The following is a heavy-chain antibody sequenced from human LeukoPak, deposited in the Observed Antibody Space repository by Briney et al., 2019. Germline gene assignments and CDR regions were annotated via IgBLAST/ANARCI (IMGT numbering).Heavy chain of an antibody. D-gene: IGHD1-26*01. CDR2: IIPIFGTA. CDR3: ARDLGIVGATYFDY. V-gene: IGHV1-69*01. J-gene: IGHJ4*02. CDR1: GGTFSSYA. Sequence: GGSLRLSCAASGGTFSSYAISWVRQAPGQGLEWMGGIIPIFGTANYAQKFQGRVTITADESTSTAYMELSSLRSEDTTVYYCARDLGIVGATYFDYWGQGTLVTVSS.